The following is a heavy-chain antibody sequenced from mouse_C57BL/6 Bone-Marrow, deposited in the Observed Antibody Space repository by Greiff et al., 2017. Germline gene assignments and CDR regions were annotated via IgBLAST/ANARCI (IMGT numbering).Heavy chain of an antibody. Sequence: EVQVVESGGGLVQPGGSLKLSCAASGFTFSDYYMYWVRQTPEKRLEWVAYISNGGGSTYYPDTVKGRFTISRDNAKNTLYLQMSRLKSEDTAMYYCARQGSSGGYFDYWGQGTTLTVSS. V-gene: IGHV5-12*01. CDR1: GFTFSDYY. J-gene: IGHJ2*01. D-gene: IGHD3-2*02. CDR2: ISNGGGST. CDR3: ARQGSSGGYFDY.